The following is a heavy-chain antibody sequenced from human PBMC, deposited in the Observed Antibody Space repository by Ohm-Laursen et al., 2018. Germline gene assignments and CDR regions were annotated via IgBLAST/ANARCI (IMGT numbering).Heavy chain of an antibody. J-gene: IGHJ4*02. CDR2: IKSKTDGGTT. D-gene: IGHD2-2*01. CDR3: TTGSRIVVVPDD. Sequence: SLRLSCAASGFTFGDYAMSWVRQAPGKGLEWVGRIKSKTDGGTTDYAAPVKGRFTISRDDSKNTLYLQMNSLKTEDTAVYYCTTGSRIVVVPDDWGQGTLVTVSS. CDR1: GFTFGDYA. V-gene: IGHV3-15*01.